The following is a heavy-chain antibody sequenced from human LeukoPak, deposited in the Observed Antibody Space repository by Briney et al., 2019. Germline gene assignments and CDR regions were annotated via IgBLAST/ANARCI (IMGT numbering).Heavy chain of an antibody. CDR2: IYYSGST. D-gene: IGHD3-3*01. Sequence: PSETLSLTCTVSGGSISSYYWSWIRQPPGKGLEWIGYIYYSGSTNYNPSLKSRVTISVDTSKNQFSLKLSSVTAADTAVYYCARSYDFWSGFDYWGRGTLVTVSS. J-gene: IGHJ4*02. CDR1: GGSISSYY. CDR3: ARSYDFWSGFDY. V-gene: IGHV4-59*01.